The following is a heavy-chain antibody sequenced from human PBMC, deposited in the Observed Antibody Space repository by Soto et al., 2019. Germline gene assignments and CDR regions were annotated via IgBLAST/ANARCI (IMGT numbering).Heavy chain of an antibody. V-gene: IGHV4-31*03. CDR1: GDSLTLGGHY. CDR3: ARGGDGLDL. J-gene: IGHJ3*01. CDR2: IYHSGST. Sequence: SXTLSLTCSVSGDSLTLGGHYCTWIRQHPGKGLEWIGYIYHSGSTYYSPSLKSRVTISVDTSENKFSLKLTSVTVADTAVYYCARGGDGLDLWGQGKLVPSPQ.